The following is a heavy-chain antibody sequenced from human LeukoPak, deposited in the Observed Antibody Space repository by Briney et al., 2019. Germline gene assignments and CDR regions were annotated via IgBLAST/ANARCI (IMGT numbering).Heavy chain of an antibody. CDR1: GGSISSYL. J-gene: IGHJ6*03. CDR3: ARVDRVAAAGNYYYYMDV. CDR2: ISYSGST. V-gene: IGHV4-59*12. Sequence: PSETLSLTCTVSGGSISSYLWSWIRQPPGKGLEWIGYISYSGSTNYNPSLKSRVTTSVDRSKNQFSLKLSSVTAADTAVYYCARVDRVAAAGNYYYYMDVWGKGTTVTVSS. D-gene: IGHD6-13*01.